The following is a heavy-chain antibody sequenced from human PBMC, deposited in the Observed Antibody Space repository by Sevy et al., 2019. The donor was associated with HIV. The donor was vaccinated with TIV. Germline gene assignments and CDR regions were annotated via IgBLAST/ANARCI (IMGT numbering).Heavy chain of an antibody. D-gene: IGHD1-1*01. CDR1: GFSFSNYW. J-gene: IGHJ4*02. Sequence: GGSLRLSCAVSGFSFSNYWMSWVRQAPGKGLEWVANIKEDGSEKHYVDSVKGRFTISRDNTKNSLFLQMNSMRAEDTGLYYCAGYNNLGYWGQGTLVTVSS. CDR3: AGYNNLGY. V-gene: IGHV3-7*01. CDR2: IKEDGSEK.